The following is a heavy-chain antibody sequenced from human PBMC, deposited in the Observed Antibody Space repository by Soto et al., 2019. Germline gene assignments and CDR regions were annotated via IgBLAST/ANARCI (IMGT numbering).Heavy chain of an antibody. Sequence: PSETLSLTCTVSGGSISSGGYYWSWIRHPPGKGLEWIGYIYYSGSTYYNPSLKSRVTISVDTSKNQFSLKLSSVTAADTAVYYCASTLTIVGASNFDYWGQGTLVTVST. J-gene: IGHJ4*02. V-gene: IGHV4-30-4*01. CDR2: IYYSGST. CDR1: GGSISSGGYY. D-gene: IGHD1-26*01. CDR3: ASTLTIVGASNFDY.